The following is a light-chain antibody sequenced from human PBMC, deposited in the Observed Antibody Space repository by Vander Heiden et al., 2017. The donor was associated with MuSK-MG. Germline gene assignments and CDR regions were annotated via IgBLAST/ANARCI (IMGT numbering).Light chain of an antibody. CDR3: QQRSNWLFT. CDR1: QSVSSY. V-gene: IGKV3-11*01. J-gene: IGKJ3*01. Sequence: EIVLTQSPATLCLSPGERATLSCRASQSVSSYLAWYQQKPGQAPRLLIYDASNRATGIPARFSGSGSGTDFTLTISSLEPEDFAVYYCQQRSNWLFTFGPGTKVYIK. CDR2: DAS.